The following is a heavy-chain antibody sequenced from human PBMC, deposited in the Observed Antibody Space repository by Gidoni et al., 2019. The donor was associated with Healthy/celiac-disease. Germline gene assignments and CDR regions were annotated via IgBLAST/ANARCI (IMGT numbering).Heavy chain of an antibody. Sequence: QITLKESGPTLVKPTQTLTLTCTFSGFSLSTSGVGVGWIRQPPGKALEWLALIYWDDDKRYSPSLKGRLTITKDTSKNQVVLTMTNMNPVDTATYYCARRRSRGVIQNWFDPWGQGTLVTVSS. CDR3: ARRRSRGVIQNWFDP. D-gene: IGHD3-10*01. J-gene: IGHJ5*02. CDR2: IYWDDDK. V-gene: IGHV2-5*02. CDR1: GFSLSTSGVG.